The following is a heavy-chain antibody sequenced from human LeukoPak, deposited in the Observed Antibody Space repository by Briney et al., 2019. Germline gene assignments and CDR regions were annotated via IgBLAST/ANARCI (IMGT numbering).Heavy chain of an antibody. CDR2: MNRGATYI. Sequence: GGSLTLSCTVCEFTFSSYSMNWVRQARAEALEWVASMNRGATYIYYADSMKGRFPISRDDANSSLYPQMNSLRAEDTAVYYRVRLRRNSDSSGYYYYYDYWGQGILVTVSS. J-gene: IGHJ4*02. CDR1: EFTFSSYS. CDR3: VRLRRNSDSSGYYYYYDY. D-gene: IGHD3-22*01. V-gene: IGHV3-21*01.